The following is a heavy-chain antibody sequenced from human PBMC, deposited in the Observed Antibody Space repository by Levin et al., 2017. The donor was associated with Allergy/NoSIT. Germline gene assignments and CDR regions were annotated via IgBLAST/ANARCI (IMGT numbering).Heavy chain of an antibody. Sequence: GGSLRLSCAASGFTFSSYSMNWVRQAPGKGLEWVSSISSSSSYIYYADSVKGRFTISRDNAKNSLYLQMNSLRAEDTAVYYCARDTYDSSGYNPLSPEHYYDYGMDVWGQGTTVTVSS. J-gene: IGHJ6*02. V-gene: IGHV3-21*01. D-gene: IGHD3-22*01. CDR1: GFTFSSYS. CDR3: ARDTYDSSGYNPLSPEHYYDYGMDV. CDR2: ISSSSSYI.